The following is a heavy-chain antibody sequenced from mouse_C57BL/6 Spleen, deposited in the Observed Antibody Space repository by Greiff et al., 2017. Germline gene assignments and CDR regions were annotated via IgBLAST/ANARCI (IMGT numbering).Heavy chain of an antibody. CDR3: ARWPTY. V-gene: IGHV1-18*01. J-gene: IGHJ3*01. CDR2: INPNNGGT. CDR1: GYTFTDYN. D-gene: IGHD6-1*01. Sequence: EVKLVESGPELVKPGASVKIPCKASGYTFTDYNMDWVKQSHGKSLQWIGDINPNNGGTIYNQKFKGKATLTVDKSSSTAYMELRSLTSEDTAVYYCARWPTYWGQGTLVTVSA.